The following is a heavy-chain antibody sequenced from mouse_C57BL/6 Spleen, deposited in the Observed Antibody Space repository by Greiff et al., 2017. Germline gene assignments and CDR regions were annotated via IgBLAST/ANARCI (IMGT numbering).Heavy chain of an antibody. Sequence: QVQLQQPGAELVKPGASVKLSCKASGYTFTSYWMHWVKQRPGQGLEWIGMIHPNSGSTNYNEKFKSKATLTVDKSSSTAYMQRSSLTSEDSAVYYCARFPTGRNAMDYWGQGTSVTFSS. CDR2: IHPNSGST. D-gene: IGHD4-1*02. V-gene: IGHV1-64*01. J-gene: IGHJ4*01. CDR3: ARFPTGRNAMDY. CDR1: GYTFTSYW.